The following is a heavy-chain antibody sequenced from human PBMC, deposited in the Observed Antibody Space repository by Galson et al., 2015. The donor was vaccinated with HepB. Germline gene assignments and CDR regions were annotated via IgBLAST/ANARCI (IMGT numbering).Heavy chain of an antibody. Sequence: SLRLSCAASGFTFDDYGMSWVRQAPGKGLEWVSGINWNGGNTGYADSVKGRSTISRDNAKNSLYLQMNSLRAEDTAVYYRARDVAGPIDDYYGMDVWGQGTTVTVSS. CDR3: ARDVAGPIDDYYGMDV. CDR2: INWNGGNT. CDR1: GFTFDDYG. J-gene: IGHJ6*02. V-gene: IGHV3-20*04. D-gene: IGHD6-19*01.